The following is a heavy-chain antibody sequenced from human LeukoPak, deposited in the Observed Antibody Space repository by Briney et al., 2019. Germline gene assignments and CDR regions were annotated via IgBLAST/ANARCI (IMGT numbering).Heavy chain of an antibody. Sequence: PGGSLRLSCAASGFTFSSYAMNWVRQAPGKGLEWVSTISGTGDNTYYADPVKGRFTISRDNSKNTLYLQMNSLRAEDTAVYFCAKALWFGDLPLDYWGQGTLVTVSS. V-gene: IGHV3-23*01. D-gene: IGHD3-10*01. CDR3: AKALWFGDLPLDY. CDR2: ISGTGDNT. J-gene: IGHJ4*02. CDR1: GFTFSSYA.